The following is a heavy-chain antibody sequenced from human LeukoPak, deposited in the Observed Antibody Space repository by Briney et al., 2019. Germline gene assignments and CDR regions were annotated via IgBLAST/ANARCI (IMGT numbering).Heavy chain of an antibody. CDR2: INHSGST. V-gene: IGHV4-34*01. J-gene: IGHJ5*02. CDR1: GGSFSGYY. Sequence: PSETLSLTCAVYGGSFSGYYWSWIRQPPGKGLEWIGEINHSGSTNYNPSLKSRVTISVDTSKNQFSLKLSSVTAADTAVYYCARGVRGSFFNWFDPWGRGTLVTVSS. D-gene: IGHD3-10*01. CDR3: ARGVRGSFFNWFDP.